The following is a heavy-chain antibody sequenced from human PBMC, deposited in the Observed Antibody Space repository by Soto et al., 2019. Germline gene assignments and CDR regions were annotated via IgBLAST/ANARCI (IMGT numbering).Heavy chain of an antibody. CDR3: ARPYYDFWSGSDYYYYMDV. J-gene: IGHJ6*03. CDR2: IYPGDSDT. Sequence: GESLKISCKGSGYSFTSYWIGWVRQMPGKGLEWMGIIYPGDSDTRYSPSLQGQVTISADKSISTAYLQWSSLKASDTAMYYCARPYYDFWSGSDYYYYMDVWGKGTTVTVSS. V-gene: IGHV5-51*01. D-gene: IGHD3-3*01. CDR1: GYSFTSYW.